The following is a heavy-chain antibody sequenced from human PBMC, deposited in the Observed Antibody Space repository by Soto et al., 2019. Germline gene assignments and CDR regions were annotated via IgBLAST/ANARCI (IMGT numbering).Heavy chain of an antibody. CDR2: IYYGGST. Sequence: SETLSLTCTVSGGSISGYYWSWIRQPPGKGLEWIGYIYYGGSTNYNPSLKSRVTISVDTSKSQSSLKLSSLTAADTAVYYCARKYCSTTRCYQYFDYWGQGTLVTVSS. V-gene: IGHV4-59*08. CDR1: GGSISGYY. CDR3: ARKYCSTTRCYQYFDY. J-gene: IGHJ4*02. D-gene: IGHD2-2*01.